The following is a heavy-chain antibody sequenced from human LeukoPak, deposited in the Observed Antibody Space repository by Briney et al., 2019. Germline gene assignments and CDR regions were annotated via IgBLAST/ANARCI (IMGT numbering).Heavy chain of an antibody. CDR2: VSGDGVRT. D-gene: IGHD2-2*01. J-gene: IGHJ4*02. CDR3: AKEQDNQLLLSHFDY. CDR1: GFIFSNYA. V-gene: IGHV3-23*01. Sequence: GGSLRLSCTGFIFSNYAVSWVRQAPGKGLEWVSAVSGDGVRTFYADSVKGRFTISRDNSMSTLSLQMYSLRAEDTAVYYCAKEQDNQLLLSHFDYWGQGILVTVSS.